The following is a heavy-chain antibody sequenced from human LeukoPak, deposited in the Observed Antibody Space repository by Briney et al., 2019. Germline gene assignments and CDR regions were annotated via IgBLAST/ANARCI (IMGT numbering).Heavy chain of an antibody. Sequence: GGSLRLSCAASGFSLTTYGTPWLRQAPGKGLEWVAVIWYDGSRKFYGDSVKGRFTVSRDTSENTMYLQMNTLRVDDTAVYYCARDGGSGIDYWGQGTLVTVSS. CDR3: ARDGGSGIDY. CDR2: IWYDGSRK. CDR1: GFSLTTYG. V-gene: IGHV3-33*01. J-gene: IGHJ4*02. D-gene: IGHD3-10*01.